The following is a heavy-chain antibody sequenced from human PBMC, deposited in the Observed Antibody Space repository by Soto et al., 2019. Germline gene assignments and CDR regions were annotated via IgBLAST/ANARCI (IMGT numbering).Heavy chain of an antibody. Sequence: GGSLRLSCAASGFTFTNAWMSWVRQAPGKGLEWVGRIKSKTDGGTTDYAAPVKGRFTISRDGSKNTLYLQMNSLKTEDTAVYYCTTARGTYGAEYFQHWGQGTLVTVSS. CDR2: IKSKTDGGTT. D-gene: IGHD4-17*01. CDR3: TTARGTYGAEYFQH. CDR1: GFTFTNAW. V-gene: IGHV3-15*01. J-gene: IGHJ1*01.